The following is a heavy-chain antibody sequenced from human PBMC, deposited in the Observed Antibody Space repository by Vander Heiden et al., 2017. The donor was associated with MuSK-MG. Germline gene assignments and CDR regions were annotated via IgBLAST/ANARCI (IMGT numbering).Heavy chain of an antibody. J-gene: IGHJ4*02. CDR2: ISSSGGP. CDR1: NDSISSGVYY. Sequence: QVQLQESSPGLVKASQTLSLPCTVSNDSISSGVYYWSWIRQPPGKGLEWIGYISSSGGPHYTPSLRSRLDMSVDTSKSQFSLRPSSVSAADTAVYYCARTSSQGFWDSWGQGSLVTVSS. CDR3: ARTSSQGFWDS. D-gene: IGHD2-2*01. V-gene: IGHV4-30-4*01.